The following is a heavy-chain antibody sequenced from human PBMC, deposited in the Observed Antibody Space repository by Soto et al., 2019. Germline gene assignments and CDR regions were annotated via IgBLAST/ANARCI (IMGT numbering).Heavy chain of an antibody. J-gene: IGHJ2*01. D-gene: IGHD3-16*01. CDR1: GFTFSDYY. CDR3: ASAGGLGRSYWYFDP. V-gene: IGHV3-11*01. Sequence: QVQLVESGGGLVKPGGSLRLSCAASGFTFSDYYMSWIRQAPGKGLEWVAYISTTGSTIYYPDSVKGRFTSSREHAKKLVYLHMNSLRAEDTAVYYCASAGGLGRSYWYFDPWGRGTLVTVSS. CDR2: ISTTGSTI.